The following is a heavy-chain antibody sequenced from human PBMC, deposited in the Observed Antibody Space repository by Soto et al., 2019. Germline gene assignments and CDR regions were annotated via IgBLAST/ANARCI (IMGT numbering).Heavy chain of an antibody. V-gene: IGHV4-39*01. CDR3: ARSTIAPRLFMYPFDS. Sequence: SETLSLTCTVSGDSLTSSSYYWGWIRQTPGKGLECIGNIYYDGNTYYNPSLKSRVTISLDTSKNQFSLRLNSVTAADTAVYYCARSTIAPRLFMYPFDSWGQGTLVTVSS. J-gene: IGHJ4*02. D-gene: IGHD6-6*01. CDR2: IYYDGNT. CDR1: GDSLTSSSYY.